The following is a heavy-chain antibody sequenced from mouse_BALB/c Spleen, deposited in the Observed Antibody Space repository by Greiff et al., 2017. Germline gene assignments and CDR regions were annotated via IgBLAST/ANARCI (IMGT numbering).Heavy chain of an antibody. J-gene: IGHJ3*01. CDR1: GYLLSSYW. Sequence: PKQSGAEPIKPGASAKISFKATGYLLSSYWIERVKQRPGHGPEWTGEILPGSGRTNYNEKFKRKATLTADTPSHTAYMQLSSLTSEDAAVYYCARATEGYAYWGQGTLVTVSA. CDR3: ARATEGYAY. CDR2: ILPGSGRT. V-gene: IGHV1-9*01.